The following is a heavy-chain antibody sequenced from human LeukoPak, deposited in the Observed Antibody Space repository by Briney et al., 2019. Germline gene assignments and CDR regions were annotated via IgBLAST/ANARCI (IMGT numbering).Heavy chain of an antibody. J-gene: IGHJ5*02. CDR3: ARFGPYSSSWYNWFDP. D-gene: IGHD6-13*01. CDR2: IYYSGST. Sequence: SETLSLTCTVSGGSISSYYWSWIRQPPGKGLEWIGYIYYSGSTKYNPSLKSRVTISVDTSKNQFSLKLSSVAAADTAVYYCARFGPYSSSWYNWFDPWGQGTLVTVSS. V-gene: IGHV4-59*01. CDR1: GGSISSYY.